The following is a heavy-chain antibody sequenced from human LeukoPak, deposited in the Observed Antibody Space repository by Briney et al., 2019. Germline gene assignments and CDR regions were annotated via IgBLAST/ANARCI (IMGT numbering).Heavy chain of an antibody. V-gene: IGHV1-2*02. Sequence: ASVKVSCKASGYTFTGYYMHWVRQAPGQGLEWMGWINPNSGGTNYAQKVQGRVTMTRDTSISTAYMELSRLRSDDTAVYYCARGGPLRYFDWLLFGGMDVWGQGTTVTVSS. D-gene: IGHD3-9*01. CDR3: ARGGPLRYFDWLLFGGMDV. CDR2: INPNSGGT. J-gene: IGHJ6*02. CDR1: GYTFTGYY.